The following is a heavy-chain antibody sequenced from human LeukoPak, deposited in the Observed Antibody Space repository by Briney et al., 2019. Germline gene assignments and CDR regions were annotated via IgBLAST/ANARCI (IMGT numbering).Heavy chain of an antibody. V-gene: IGHV3-74*01. CDR3: VSFYETY. D-gene: IGHD2-2*01. Sequence: GGTLRLSCAASGNYWMHWVRQAPGKGLVWVSHINSGGSWTSYADSVKGRFTISKDNAKNTVYLQMNNLRAEDTAVYYCVSFYETYWGRGTLVTVSS. J-gene: IGHJ4*02. CDR2: INSGGSWT. CDR1: GNYW.